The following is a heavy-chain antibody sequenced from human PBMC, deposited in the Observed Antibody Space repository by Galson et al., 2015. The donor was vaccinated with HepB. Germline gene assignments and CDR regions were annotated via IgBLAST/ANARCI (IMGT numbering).Heavy chain of an antibody. J-gene: IGHJ5*02. CDR2: IYPGDSDT. V-gene: IGHV5-51*01. CDR3: ARGAAAGTLWFDP. D-gene: IGHD6-13*01. CDR1: GYNFLNYW. Sequence: QSGAEVKKSGESLKISCKGSGYNFLNYWIGWVRQMPGKGLEWMGLIYPGDSDTRYNPSFQGQVSISADKSISTAYLQWSSLKASDTAMYYCARGAAAGTLWFDPWGQGTLVAVSP.